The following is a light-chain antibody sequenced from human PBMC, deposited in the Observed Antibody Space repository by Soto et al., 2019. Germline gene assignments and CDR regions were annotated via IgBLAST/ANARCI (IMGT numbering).Light chain of an antibody. CDR1: SGHSSNA. CDR2: LNSDGSH. CDR3: QTWGAGLVV. V-gene: IGLV4-69*01. J-gene: IGLJ2*01. Sequence: QPVLTQSPSASASLGAPVKLTCTLSSGHSSNAIAWHQQQPEKGPRYLMKLNSDGSHSKGDGIPDRFSGSSSGAERYLTISSLQSEDEADYYCQTWGAGLVVFGGGTKLTVL.